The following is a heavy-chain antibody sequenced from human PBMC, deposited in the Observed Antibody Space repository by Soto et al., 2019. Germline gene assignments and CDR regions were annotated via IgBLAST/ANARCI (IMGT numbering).Heavy chain of an antibody. CDR1: GGSISSGGYY. D-gene: IGHD3-9*01. CDR3: ARAEGKSVLRYFDWFQSRNWFDP. CDR2: IYYSGST. Sequence: KPSETLSLTCTVSGGSISSGGYYWSWIRQHPGKGLEWIGYIYYSGSTYYNPSLKSRVTISVDTSKNQFSLKLSSVTAADTAVYYCARAEGKSVLRYFDWFQSRNWFDPWGQGTLVTVSS. J-gene: IGHJ5*02. V-gene: IGHV4-31*03.